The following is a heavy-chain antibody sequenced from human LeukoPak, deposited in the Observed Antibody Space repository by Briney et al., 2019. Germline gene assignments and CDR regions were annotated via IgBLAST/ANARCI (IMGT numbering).Heavy chain of an antibody. J-gene: IGHJ4*02. Sequence: GGSLSLLCAASAFTFSIYSMEWVRQAPGRGLEWVTSITSTSAPIYYAHSLKGRFSISRDNAKNSLYLQMNSVRAEETAVCFGARVGGDSGDCGNMIDYWGQGTLVTVSS. CDR2: ITSTSAPI. CDR1: AFTFSIYS. D-gene: IGHD2-21*02. V-gene: IGHV3-21*01. CDR3: ARVGGDSGDCGNMIDY.